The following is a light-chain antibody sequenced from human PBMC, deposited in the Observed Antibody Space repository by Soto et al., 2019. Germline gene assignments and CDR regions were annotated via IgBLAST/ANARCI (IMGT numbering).Light chain of an antibody. Sequence: QSALTQPASVSGSPGQSIAISCTGTSSDVGAYNYVSWYQHHPGKAPELLLYDVSNRPSGVSDRFSGSRSGNTASLTISALQAEDEADYYCYSYAGSNTHYVFGTGTKLTVL. V-gene: IGLV2-14*03. CDR3: YSYAGSNTHYV. CDR1: SSDVGAYNY. J-gene: IGLJ1*01. CDR2: DVS.